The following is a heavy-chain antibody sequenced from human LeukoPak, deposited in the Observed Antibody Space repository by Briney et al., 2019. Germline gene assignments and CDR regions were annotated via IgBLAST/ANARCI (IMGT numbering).Heavy chain of an antibody. Sequence: GGSLRLSCAASGFTFSTYVMHWVRQAPGKGLEWVAVVWYDGSEKYYADSVKGRFTISRDNSKNTLYLQMNSLRAEDTAVYYCAKDLTTGTLSFDYWGQGTLLTVSS. V-gene: IGHV3-33*06. CDR1: GFTFSTYV. CDR3: AKDLTTGTLSFDY. D-gene: IGHD1-1*01. J-gene: IGHJ4*02. CDR2: VWYDGSEK.